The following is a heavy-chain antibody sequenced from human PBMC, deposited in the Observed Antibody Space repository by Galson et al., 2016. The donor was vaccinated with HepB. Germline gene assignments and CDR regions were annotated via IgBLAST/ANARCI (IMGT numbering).Heavy chain of an antibody. Sequence: SLRLSCAASEFTFSDYAVTWVRQAPGKGLEWVSSISSNGDCIYYADSVKGRFTISRDNARNSLYLQMKSLQAEDTALYYCARCSGDYGVWSTYYPYFFDYWGQGILVTVSS. CDR2: ISSNGDCI. CDR1: EFTFSDYA. D-gene: IGHD3-3*01. V-gene: IGHV3-21*01. CDR3: ARCSGDYGVWSTYYPYFFDY. J-gene: IGHJ4*02.